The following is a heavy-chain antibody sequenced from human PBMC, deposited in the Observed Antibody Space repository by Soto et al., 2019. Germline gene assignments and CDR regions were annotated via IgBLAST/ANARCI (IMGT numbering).Heavy chain of an antibody. J-gene: IGHJ4*02. CDR2: INSDGSST. Sequence: GGSLRLSCAASGFTFSSYWMHWVRQAPGKGLVWVSRINSDGSSTSYADSVKGRFTISRDNAKNTLYLQMNSLRAEDTAVYYCARAQRYGSGRCFDYWGQGTLVTVSS. V-gene: IGHV3-74*01. CDR3: ARAQRYGSGRCFDY. CDR1: GFTFSSYW. D-gene: IGHD3-10*01.